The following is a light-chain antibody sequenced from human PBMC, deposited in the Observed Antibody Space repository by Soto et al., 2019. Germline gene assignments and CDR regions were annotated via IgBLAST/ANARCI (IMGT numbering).Light chain of an antibody. CDR2: LNSDGRH. CDR3: QTWGTGSVV. Sequence: QPVLTQSPSASASLGASVKLTCTLSSGHRSYAIAWHQQQPEKGPRYLMKLNSDGRHSKGDGIPDPFSGSSSGAERYLTISSLQSEDEADYYCQTWGTGSVVFGGGTKLTVL. J-gene: IGLJ2*01. CDR1: SGHRSYA. V-gene: IGLV4-69*01.